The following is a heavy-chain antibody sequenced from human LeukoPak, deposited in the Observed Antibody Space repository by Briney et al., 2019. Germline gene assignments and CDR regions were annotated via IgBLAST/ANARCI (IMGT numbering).Heavy chain of an antibody. CDR2: IKSDGST. CDR3: ARAPSEVGGYYPEYFRH. D-gene: IGHD3-22*01. J-gene: IGHJ1*01. V-gene: IGHV3-74*01. Sequence: GGSLRLSCAASGFTFSSYWMRWVRQAPGKGLVWVSRIKSDGSTNYADSVKGRFTISRDNAKNTVSLQMNNLRAEDTGVYYCARAPSEVGGYYPEYFRHWGQGTLVTVSS. CDR1: GFTFSSYW.